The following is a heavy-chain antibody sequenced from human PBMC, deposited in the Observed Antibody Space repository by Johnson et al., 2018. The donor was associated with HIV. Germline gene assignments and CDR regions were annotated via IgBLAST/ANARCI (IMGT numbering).Heavy chain of an antibody. Sequence: VQLVESGGGLVQPGGSLRLSCAAYGFTLSDYWMHWVRQGTGKGLAWVARVKSDGYSTSYAGSVKGRFTISRDNAKNTLYLEMNSLRAEETAVYYCVRLMTRDSTDAFDIWCQGTMFTVSS. CDR1: GFTLSDYW. V-gene: IGHV3-74*01. J-gene: IGHJ3*02. D-gene: IGHD5-24*01. CDR2: VKSDGYST. CDR3: VRLMTRDSTDAFDI.